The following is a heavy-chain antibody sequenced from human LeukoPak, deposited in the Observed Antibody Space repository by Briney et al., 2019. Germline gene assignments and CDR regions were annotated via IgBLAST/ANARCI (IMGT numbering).Heavy chain of an antibody. CDR1: GGTFSSYA. V-gene: IGHV1-69*04. J-gene: IGHJ4*02. D-gene: IGHD6-13*01. Sequence: ASVKVSCKASGGTFSSYAISWVRQAPGQGLEWMGRIVPMLGITNYAQRFQGRVTFTVDKSTTTVYMGLSSLRSEDTAVYYCATTRTAAAGTFDYWGQGTLVTVSS. CDR2: IVPMLGIT. CDR3: ATTRTAAAGTFDY.